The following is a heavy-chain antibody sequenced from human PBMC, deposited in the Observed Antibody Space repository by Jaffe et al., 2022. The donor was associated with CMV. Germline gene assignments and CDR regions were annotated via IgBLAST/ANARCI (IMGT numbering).Heavy chain of an antibody. J-gene: IGHJ4*02. V-gene: IGHV4-4*07. D-gene: IGHD3-22*01. Sequence: QVQLQESGPGLVKPSETLSLTCTVSGGSISSYYWSWIRQPAGKGLEWIGRIYTSGSTNYNPSLKSRVTMSVDTSKNQFSLKLSSVTAADTAVYYCAREGRTVGYYDSSGFDYWGQGTLVTVSS. CDR3: AREGRTVGYYDSSGFDY. CDR2: IYTSGST. CDR1: GGSISSYY.